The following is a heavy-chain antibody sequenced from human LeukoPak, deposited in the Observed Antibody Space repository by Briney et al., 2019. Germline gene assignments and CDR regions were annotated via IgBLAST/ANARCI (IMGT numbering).Heavy chain of an antibody. V-gene: IGHV3-30-3*01. J-gene: IGHJ5*02. CDR2: ISDDGNNK. Sequence: PGRSLRLSCAASGFTFSNYAVHWVRQAPGKGLEWVAVISDDGNNKYYTDSVKGRFTISRDNSKNTLYLQMNSLRAEDTAVYYCARDLIPRTGTGFWFDPWGQGTLVTVSS. CDR1: GFTFSNYA. CDR3: ARDLIPRTGTGFWFDP. D-gene: IGHD3-16*01.